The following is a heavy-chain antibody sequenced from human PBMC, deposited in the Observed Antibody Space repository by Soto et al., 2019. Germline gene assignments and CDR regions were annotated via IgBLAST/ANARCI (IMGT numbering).Heavy chain of an antibody. Sequence: QVQLQESGPGLVKPSETLSLTCTVSGASISSYYWSWIRQPPGKGLEWIGFFSYSGSTNYNPSLTSRGTISVDTSKNQFSLNLSSVTAADTAVYYCARASPGMAVAGTREFDFDHGGQGTMVTVSS. CDR1: GASISSYY. V-gene: IGHV4-59*01. D-gene: IGHD6-19*01. J-gene: IGHJ4*02. CDR2: FSYSGST. CDR3: ARASPGMAVAGTREFDFDH.